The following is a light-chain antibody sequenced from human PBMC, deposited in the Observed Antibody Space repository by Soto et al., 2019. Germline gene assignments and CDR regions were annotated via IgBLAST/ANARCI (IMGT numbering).Light chain of an antibody. Sequence: EILMTQSPATLSVSPGERATLSGRSSQSVISNLAWYQQKPGQAPRLLSYVASTRATGIPARFSGSEYGTEFTHTISSLQNEDFADYYCQQYNNWPPITFGQGTRLEI. V-gene: IGKV3-15*01. J-gene: IGKJ5*01. CDR3: QQYNNWPPIT. CDR1: QSVISN. CDR2: VAS.